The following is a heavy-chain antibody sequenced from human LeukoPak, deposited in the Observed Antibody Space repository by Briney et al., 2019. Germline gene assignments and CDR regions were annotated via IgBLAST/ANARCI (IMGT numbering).Heavy chain of an antibody. V-gene: IGHV4-31*11. CDR3: ARATRYCSGGSCYSGSFDY. Sequence: PSETLSLTCAVSGGSISSGGYYWSRIRQHPGKGLEWIGYIYYSGSTYYNPSLKSRVTISVDTSKNQFSLKLSSVTAADTAVYYCARATRYCSGGSCYSGSFDYWGQGTLVTVSS. J-gene: IGHJ4*02. CDR2: IYYSGST. D-gene: IGHD2-15*01. CDR1: GGSISSGGYY.